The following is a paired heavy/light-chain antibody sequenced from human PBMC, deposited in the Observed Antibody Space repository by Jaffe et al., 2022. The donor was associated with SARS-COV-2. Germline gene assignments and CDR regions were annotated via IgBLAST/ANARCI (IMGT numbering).Heavy chain of an antibody. J-gene: IGHJ6*03. D-gene: IGHD3-16*02. CDR3: ARGALSTYYYYMDV. V-gene: IGHV4-39*01. CDR2: IYYGGTT. Sequence: QLQLQESGPGLVKPSETLSLTCTVSGGSISGSDYYWGWIRQPPGKGLQWIGNIYYGGTTYYNPSLRGRVTVSVDTSRNQFSLRLYSVTAADTAVYYCARGALSTYYYYMDVWGKGTTVTVSS. CDR1: GGSISGSDYY.
Light chain of an antibody. CDR2: HSN. Sequence: QSVLIQPPSASGTPGQRLTISCSGSSSNIGSNAVSWYQHLPGTAPKLLIYHSNERPSGVPDRFSGSKSGTSASLAISGLQSEDEADYYCASWDDSLNGHWVFGGGTKLTVL. CDR1: SSNIGSNA. J-gene: IGLJ3*02. CDR3: ASWDDSLNGHWV. V-gene: IGLV1-44*01.